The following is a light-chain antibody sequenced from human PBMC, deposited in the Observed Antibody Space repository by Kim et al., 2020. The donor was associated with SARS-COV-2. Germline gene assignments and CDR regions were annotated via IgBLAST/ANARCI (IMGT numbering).Light chain of an antibody. CDR3: QQYGSSPWT. CDR1: QSVSSSY. V-gene: IGKV3-20*01. J-gene: IGKJ1*01. CDR2: GAS. Sequence: PGESATLPCRASQSVSSSYLAWYQQKPGQAPRLLIYGASSRATGIPDRFSGSGSGTDFTLTISRLEPEDFAVYYCQQYGSSPWTFGQGTKVDIK.